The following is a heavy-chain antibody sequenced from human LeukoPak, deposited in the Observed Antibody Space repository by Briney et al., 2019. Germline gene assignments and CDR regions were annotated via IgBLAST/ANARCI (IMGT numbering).Heavy chain of an antibody. Sequence: GGSLRLSCSASGFTFSSYAMHWVRQAPGKGLEYVSVISSNGGSIYYADSVKGRFTISRHNSKNTLYLQMNSLRAEDTAVYYCARTGGGSGSYYIGDFDLWGRGTLVTVSS. CDR1: GFTFSSYA. CDR2: ISSNGGSI. D-gene: IGHD3-10*01. J-gene: IGHJ2*01. V-gene: IGHV3-64*04. CDR3: ARTGGGSGSYYIGDFDL.